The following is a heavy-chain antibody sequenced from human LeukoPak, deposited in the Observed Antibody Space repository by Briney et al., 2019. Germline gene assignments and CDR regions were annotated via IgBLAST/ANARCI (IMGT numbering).Heavy chain of an antibody. CDR3: AGSVFDY. V-gene: IGHV3-48*01. J-gene: IGHJ4*02. Sequence: GGSLRLSCAASGFTFSNFGMNWVRQAPGKGLEWVPYISSSSSTIYYADSVKGRFTISRDNARNSLSLQMNSLRAEDTAVYYCAGSVFDYWGQGTLVTVSS. D-gene: IGHD5/OR15-5a*01. CDR2: ISSSSSTI. CDR1: GFTFSNFG.